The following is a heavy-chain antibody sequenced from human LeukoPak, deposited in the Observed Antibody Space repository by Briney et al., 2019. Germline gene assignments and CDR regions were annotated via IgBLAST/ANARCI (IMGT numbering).Heavy chain of an antibody. CDR3: ARGNGTVTTNWFDP. V-gene: IGHV4-34*01. Sequence: SETLSLTCAVYGGSFSGYYWSWIRQPPGKGLEWIGEINHSGSTNYNPSLKSRVTISVDTSKNQFSPKLSSVTAAATAVYYCARGNGTVTTNWFDPWGQGTLVTVSS. CDR1: GGSFSGYY. D-gene: IGHD4-11*01. J-gene: IGHJ5*02. CDR2: INHSGST.